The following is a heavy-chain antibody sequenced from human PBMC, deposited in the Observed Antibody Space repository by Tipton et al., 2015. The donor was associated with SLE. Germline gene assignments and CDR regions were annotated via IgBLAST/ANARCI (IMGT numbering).Heavy chain of an antibody. Sequence: TLSLTCTVSGGSISSHYWSWIRQPPGKGLEWIGYIYYSGSTNYNPPLKSRVTISVDTSKNQFSLKLSSVTAADTAVYYCARYGTYDGSRYFQHWGQGTLVTVSS. CDR3: ARYGTYDGSRYFQH. D-gene: IGHD1-26*01. J-gene: IGHJ1*01. V-gene: IGHV4-59*11. CDR1: GGSISSHY. CDR2: IYYSGST.